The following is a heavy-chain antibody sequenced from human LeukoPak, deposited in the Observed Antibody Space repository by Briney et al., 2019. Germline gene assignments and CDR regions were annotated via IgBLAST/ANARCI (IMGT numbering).Heavy chain of an antibody. V-gene: IGHV3-7*01. Sequence: GGSLRLSCAASGFTFSSYWMSWVRQAPGKGLERVANIEQDGSEKYYVDSVKGRFTISRDNAKNSLYMQMNSLRAEDTAVYYCARDRPRQSLFPTYYYYYMDVRGKGTTVTVSS. CDR3: ARDRPRQSLFPTYYYYYMDV. D-gene: IGHD3-22*01. CDR2: IEQDGSEK. J-gene: IGHJ6*03. CDR1: GFTFSSYW.